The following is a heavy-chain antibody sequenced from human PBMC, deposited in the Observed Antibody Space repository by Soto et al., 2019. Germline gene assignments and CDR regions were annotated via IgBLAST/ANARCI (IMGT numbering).Heavy chain of an antibody. D-gene: IGHD2-15*01. CDR3: AKDGIAWH. CDR2: ITWDGINI. V-gene: IGHV3-43*01. Sequence: EVQLVEPGGGVVQPGGSLRLSCTASGFTFGDYTMHWVRQAPGKGLEWVSLITWDGINIEYADSVRGRFTISRDNSKNSLYLQMNGLRHEDTAFYYCAKDGIAWHWGQGTLVTVSS. J-gene: IGHJ4*02. CDR1: GFTFGDYT.